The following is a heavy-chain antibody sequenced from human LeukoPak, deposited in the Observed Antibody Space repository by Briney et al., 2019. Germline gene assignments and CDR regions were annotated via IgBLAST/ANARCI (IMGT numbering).Heavy chain of an antibody. J-gene: IGHJ4*02. V-gene: IGHV4-59*08. Sequence: SETLSLTCTVSGDSISSYYWSWIRQPPGRGLEWIGYNSYSGSTNYNPSLKSRVTISVDTSKNQFSLKLSSVSAADTAVYYCARMWSSSYPFDYWGQGTLVTVSS. D-gene: IGHD6-6*01. CDR2: NSYSGST. CDR1: GDSISSYY. CDR3: ARMWSSSYPFDY.